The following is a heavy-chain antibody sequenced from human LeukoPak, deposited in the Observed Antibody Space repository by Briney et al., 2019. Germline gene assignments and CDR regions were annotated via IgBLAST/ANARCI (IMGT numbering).Heavy chain of an antibody. D-gene: IGHD3-3*01. J-gene: IGHJ4*02. CDR2: INHSGST. CDR3: ARHSRYDFWSGYYTYWYYFDY. CDR1: GFTFSRYW. V-gene: IGHV4-34*01. Sequence: GSLRLSCAASGFTFSRYWLSWVRQPPGKGLEWIGEINHSGSTNYNPSLKSRVTISVDTSKNQFSLKLSSVTAADTAVYYCARHSRYDFWSGYYTYWYYFDYWGQGTLVTVSS.